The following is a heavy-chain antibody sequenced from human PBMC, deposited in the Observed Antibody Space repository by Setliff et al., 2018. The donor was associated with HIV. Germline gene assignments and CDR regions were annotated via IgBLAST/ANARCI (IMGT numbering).Heavy chain of an antibody. CDR1: GYTVTELS. V-gene: IGHV1-24*01. CDR2: FDPEDNKI. D-gene: IGHD3-9*01. Sequence: ASVQVSCQVSGYTVTELSINWVRQAPGKGPEWMGGFDPEDNKIVYAQKFQGRVTTTEDTSTDTAYMELSSLRPEDMAVYYCARGLRYGQGYFYYIMDVWGQGTTVTVSS. CDR3: ARGLRYGQGYFYYIMDV. J-gene: IGHJ6*02.